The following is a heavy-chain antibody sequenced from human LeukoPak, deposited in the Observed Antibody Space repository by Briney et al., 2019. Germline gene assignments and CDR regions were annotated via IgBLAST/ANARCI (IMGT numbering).Heavy chain of an antibody. Sequence: SETLSLTCTVSGGSISSHYWSWIRQPPGKGLEWIGYIYYSGSTNYNPSLKSRVTISVDTSKNQFSLKLSSVTAADTAVYHCARLWGEDPKFFDYWGQGTLVTVSS. CDR1: GGSISSHY. CDR2: IYYSGST. V-gene: IGHV4-59*11. D-gene: IGHD3-16*01. CDR3: ARLWGEDPKFFDY. J-gene: IGHJ4*02.